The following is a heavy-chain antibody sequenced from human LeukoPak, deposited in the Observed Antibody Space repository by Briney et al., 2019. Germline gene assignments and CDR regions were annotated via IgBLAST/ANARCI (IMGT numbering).Heavy chain of an antibody. Sequence: PGGSLRLSCAASGFTFSSYAMSWVRQAPGKGLEWVSAISGSGGSTYYADSVKGRFTISRDNSKNTLYLQMNSLRAEDTAVYYCAKVGGYCSGGSCYSPPAVFDYWGQGTLVTVSS. D-gene: IGHD2-15*01. CDR3: AKVGGYCSGGSCYSPPAVFDY. CDR2: ISGSGGST. CDR1: GFTFSSYA. V-gene: IGHV3-23*01. J-gene: IGHJ4*02.